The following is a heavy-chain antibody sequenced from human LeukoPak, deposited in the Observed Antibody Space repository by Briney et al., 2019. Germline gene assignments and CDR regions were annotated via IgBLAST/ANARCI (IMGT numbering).Heavy chain of an antibody. CDR2: IYYSGST. J-gene: IGHJ5*02. CDR1: GGSISSSSYY. CDR3: ARVAITITSWVNWFDP. Sequence: SETLSLTCTVSGGSISSSSYYWGWIRQPPGKGLEWIGSIYYSGSTYYNPSLKSRVTISVDTSKNQSSLKLSSVTAADTAVYYCARVAITITSWVNWFDPWGQGTLVTVSS. V-gene: IGHV4-39*07. D-gene: IGHD3-9*01.